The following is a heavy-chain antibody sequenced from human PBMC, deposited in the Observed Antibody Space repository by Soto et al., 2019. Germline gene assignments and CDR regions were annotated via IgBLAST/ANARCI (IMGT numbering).Heavy chain of an antibody. CDR3: TRHSPDDIILK. V-gene: IGHV3-73*01. CDR1: GFTFSGSA. CDR2: IRSKANSYAT. J-gene: IGHJ4*02. Sequence: VGSLRLSCEASGFTFSGSAMHWVRQASGKGLEWVGRIRSKANSYATAYAASVKGRFSISRDESKNTAYLQMNSLKTEDTAVYYCTRHSPDDIILKWGPGTQVTV. D-gene: IGHD3-9*01.